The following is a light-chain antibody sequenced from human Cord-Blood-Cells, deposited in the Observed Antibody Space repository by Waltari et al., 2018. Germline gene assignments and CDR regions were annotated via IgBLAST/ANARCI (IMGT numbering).Light chain of an antibody. CDR3: QQYNNWPAWT. Sequence: EIVMTQPPATPSVSPGERATLSCRASQSFSSTLAWYQQKPGQAPRLLIYGAATRATGIPARFSGSGSGTEFTLTISSLQSEDFAVYYCQQYNNWPAWTFGQGTKVEIK. CDR2: GAA. V-gene: IGKV3-15*01. J-gene: IGKJ1*01. CDR1: QSFSST.